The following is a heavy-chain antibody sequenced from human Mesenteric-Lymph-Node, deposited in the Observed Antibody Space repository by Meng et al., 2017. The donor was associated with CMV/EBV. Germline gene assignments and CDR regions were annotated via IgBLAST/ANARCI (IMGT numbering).Heavy chain of an antibody. CDR1: GFTFRSYW. CDR2: MNQDGSER. Sequence: GGSLRLSCAASGFTFRSYWMSWVRQAPGKGLEWVANMNQDGSERHYVDSVKGRFTISRDNAKNSLYLQMNSLRVEDTAVYYCARDFQHWGQGTLVTVSS. V-gene: IGHV3-7*01. J-gene: IGHJ1*01. CDR3: ARDFQH.